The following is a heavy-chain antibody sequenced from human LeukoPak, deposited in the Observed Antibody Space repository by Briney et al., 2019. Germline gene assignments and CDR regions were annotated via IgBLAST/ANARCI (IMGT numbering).Heavy chain of an antibody. D-gene: IGHD6-13*01. CDR1: GGSISSGDNY. V-gene: IGHV4-30-4*08. CDR2: IYYSGST. J-gene: IGHJ6*02. Sequence: KPSETLSLTCTVSGGSISSGDNYWSWIRQPPGKGLEWIGYIYYSGSTYYNPSLKSRVTISVDTSKNQFSLKLSSVTAADTAVYYCAREGRAAAGTGAVDYYYYGMDVWGQGTTVTVSS. CDR3: AREGRAAAGTGAVDYYYYGMDV.